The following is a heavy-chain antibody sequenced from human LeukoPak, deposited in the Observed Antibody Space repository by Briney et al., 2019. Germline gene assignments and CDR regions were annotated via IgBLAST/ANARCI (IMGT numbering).Heavy chain of an antibody. Sequence: PSETLSLTCAVYGGSFSGYYWSWIRQPPGKGLEWIGEINHSGSTNYNPSFKSRVTISVDTSKNQFSLKLSSVTAADTAVYYCAREARYYDSSGYNWYFDLWGRGTLVTVSS. V-gene: IGHV4-34*01. J-gene: IGHJ2*01. CDR3: AREARYYDSSGYNWYFDL. D-gene: IGHD3-22*01. CDR2: INHSGST. CDR1: GGSFSGYY.